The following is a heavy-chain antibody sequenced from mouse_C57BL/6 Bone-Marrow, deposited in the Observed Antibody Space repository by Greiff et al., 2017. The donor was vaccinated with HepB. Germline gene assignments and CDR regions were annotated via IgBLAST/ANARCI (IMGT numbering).Heavy chain of an antibody. CDR2: IDPENGDT. Sequence: EVKLMESGAELVRPGASVKLSCTASGFNIKDDYMHWVKQRPEQGLEWIGWIDPENGDTEYASKFQGKATITADTSSNTAYLQLSSLTSEDTAVYYCTTITTVVARDWGQGTTLTVSS. J-gene: IGHJ2*01. D-gene: IGHD1-1*01. CDR1: GFNIKDDY. CDR3: TTITTVVARD. V-gene: IGHV14-4*01.